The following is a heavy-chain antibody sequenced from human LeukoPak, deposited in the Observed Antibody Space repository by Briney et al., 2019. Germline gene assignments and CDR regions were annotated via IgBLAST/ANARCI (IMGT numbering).Heavy chain of an antibody. Sequence: SETLSLTCTVSGDSISSYYWSWIRQPPGKGLEWIGHIYYSGSTNYNPSLKSRVTISVDTSKNQFSLKLSSVTAADTAVYYCARVSVVLSRGVIAHTFDYWGQGTLVTVSS. CDR2: IYYSGST. D-gene: IGHD3-10*01. V-gene: IGHV4-59*08. CDR3: ARVSVVLSRGVIAHTFDY. CDR1: GDSISSYY. J-gene: IGHJ4*02.